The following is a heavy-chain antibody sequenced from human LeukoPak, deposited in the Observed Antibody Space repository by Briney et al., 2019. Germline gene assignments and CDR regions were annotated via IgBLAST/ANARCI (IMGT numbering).Heavy chain of an antibody. CDR3: AKDLHDYGSGSYYFDY. CDR2: ISYDGSNK. D-gene: IGHD3-10*01. CDR1: GFTFSHFG. J-gene: IGHJ4*02. Sequence: GGSLRLSCAASGFTFSHFGMHWVRQAPGKGLEWVAVISYDGSNKYYADSVKGRFTISRDNSKNTLYLQMNSLRAEDTAVYYCAKDLHDYGSGSYYFDYWGQGTLVTVSS. V-gene: IGHV3-30*18.